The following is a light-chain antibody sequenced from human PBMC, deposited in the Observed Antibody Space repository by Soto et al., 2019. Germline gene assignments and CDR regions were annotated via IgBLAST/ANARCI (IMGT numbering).Light chain of an antibody. J-gene: IGLJ2*01. CDR2: DVS. CDR1: SSDVGGYNY. V-gene: IGLV2-14*01. Sequence: QSVLTQPASVSGSPGQSIAISCTGTSSDVGGYNYVSWYQQHPGKAPRLMIYDVSRRPSGVSDRFSGSKSGNTASLTISGLQAEDEADYYCSSYTSNSPVVFGGGTKVTVL. CDR3: SSYTSNSPVV.